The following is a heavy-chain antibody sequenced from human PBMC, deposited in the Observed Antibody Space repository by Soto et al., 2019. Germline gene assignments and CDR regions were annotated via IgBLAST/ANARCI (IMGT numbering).Heavy chain of an antibody. Sequence: QVQLVQSGAEVKEPGTSVKVSCKASGGTFSTSSFVWVRQGPGQGLEWRGGIIPIFSKTNVAQKFQGRITFTADESTRTAYMELSSLRSEDTAIYYCARDVVRSTGGDSWGQGTLVTVSS. J-gene: IGHJ4*02. CDR3: ARDVVRSTGGDS. V-gene: IGHV1-69*01. D-gene: IGHD2-15*01. CDR2: IIPIFSKT. CDR1: GGTFSTSS.